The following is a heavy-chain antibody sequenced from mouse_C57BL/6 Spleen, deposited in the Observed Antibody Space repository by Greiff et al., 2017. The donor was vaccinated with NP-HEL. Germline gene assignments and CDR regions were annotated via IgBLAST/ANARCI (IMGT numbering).Heavy chain of an antibody. J-gene: IGHJ2*01. CDR1: GFTFSDYG. D-gene: IGHD4-1*01. Sequence: EVKLVESGGGLVKPGGSLKLSCAASGFTFSDYGMHWVRQAPEKGLEWVAYISSGSSTIYYADTVKGRFTISRDNAKNTLFLQMTSLRSEDTAMYYCARPAGPFDYWGQGTTLTVSS. CDR3: ARPAGPFDY. V-gene: IGHV5-17*01. CDR2: ISSGSSTI.